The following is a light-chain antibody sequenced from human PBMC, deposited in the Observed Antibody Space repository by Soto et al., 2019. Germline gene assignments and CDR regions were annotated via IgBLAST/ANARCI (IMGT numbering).Light chain of an antibody. V-gene: IGKV3-11*01. CDR1: QSFSSY. J-gene: IGKJ5*01. CDR3: QQRSNWPPKVT. Sequence: EIVLTQSPATLSLSPGERATLSCRASQSFSSYLAWYQQKPGQAPRLLIYDASNRATGIPARFSGSGSGTDFTLTISSLEPEDFAVYYCQQRSNWPPKVTFGQGTRLEI. CDR2: DAS.